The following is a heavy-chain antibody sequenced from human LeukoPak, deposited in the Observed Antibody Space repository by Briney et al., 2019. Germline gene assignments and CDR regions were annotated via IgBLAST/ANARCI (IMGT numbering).Heavy chain of an antibody. Sequence: PSETLSLTCTVSGGSISSYYWSWLRQPPGKGLEWIGYIYYSGSTNYNPSLKSRVTISVDTSKNQFSLKLSSVTAADTAVYYCARVRTPYCSSTSCPYWFDPWGQGTLVTVSS. CDR3: ARVRTPYCSSTSCPYWFDP. J-gene: IGHJ5*02. CDR1: GGSISSYY. V-gene: IGHV4-59*01. D-gene: IGHD2-2*01. CDR2: IYYSGST.